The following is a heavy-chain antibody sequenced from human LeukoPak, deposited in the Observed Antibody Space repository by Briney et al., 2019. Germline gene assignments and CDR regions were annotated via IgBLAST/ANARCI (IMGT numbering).Heavy chain of an antibody. CDR3: ARARVSNWSSGDFEY. D-gene: IGHD6-25*01. J-gene: IGHJ4*02. CDR2: ISSSGST. Sequence: PSETLSLTCTVSGGSISYYFWSWIRRPAGKGLEWIGRISSSGSTNYNPSLKSRVTMSVVTSKNQFSLKLISVTAAAKAGNNSARARVSNWSSGDFEYWGQGTLVTVSS. CDR1: GGSISYYF. V-gene: IGHV4-4*07.